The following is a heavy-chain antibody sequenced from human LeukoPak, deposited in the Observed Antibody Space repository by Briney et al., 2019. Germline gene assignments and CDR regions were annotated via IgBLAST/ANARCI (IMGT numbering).Heavy chain of an antibody. J-gene: IGHJ5*02. D-gene: IGHD1-1*01. Sequence: GGSLRLSCEAPGFPFSTFWMIWVRQPPGKGLEWVAKIQQDGSGEEYVDSVKGRFTISGDNAKNSLYLQMNSLRVEDTGVYYCARENWYRFDPWGQGTLVTVSS. CDR1: GFPFSTFW. V-gene: IGHV3-7*01. CDR2: IQQDGSGE. CDR3: ARENWYRFDP.